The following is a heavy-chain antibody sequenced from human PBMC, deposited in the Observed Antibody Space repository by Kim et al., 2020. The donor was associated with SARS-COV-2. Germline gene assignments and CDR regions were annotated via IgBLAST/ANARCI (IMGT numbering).Heavy chain of an antibody. CDR2: IGSSGGGA. J-gene: IGHJ3*02. Sequence: GGSLRLSCEASGFTFSNYAMIWVRQAPGKGLQWVSIIGSSGGGAVYADSVKGRFTMSRDNSKNTLYLQMNSLRAEDTAVYFCAKDPGISIPGTFSYDGFDMWGQGTMVTVSS. CDR3: AKDPGISIPGTFSYDGFDM. CDR1: GFTFSNYA. V-gene: IGHV3-23*01. D-gene: IGHD6-13*01.